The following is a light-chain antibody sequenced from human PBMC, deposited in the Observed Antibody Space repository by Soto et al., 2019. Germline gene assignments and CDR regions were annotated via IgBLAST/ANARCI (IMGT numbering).Light chain of an antibody. V-gene: IGKV3-15*01. CDR3: QQYKNWTLT. Sequence: ERVMTQSQAPLSVSLGERASLSFSASQSVSSTLGWYHQKPRQAPRLLIYGASTRATGYPARFSGSGSGTEFTLTISGLEPEDFAVYYCQQYKNWTLTFGRGTKVEIK. CDR2: GAS. J-gene: IGKJ4*02. CDR1: QSVSST.